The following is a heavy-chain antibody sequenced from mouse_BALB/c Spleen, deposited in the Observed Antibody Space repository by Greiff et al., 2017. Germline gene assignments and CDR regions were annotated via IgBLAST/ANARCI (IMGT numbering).Heavy chain of an antibody. CDR2: ISYDGSN. CDR3: AREAPIYYDYDGFAY. Sequence: EVQLQESGPGLVKPSQSLSLTCSVTGYSITSGYYWNWIRQFPGNKLEWMGYISYDGSNNYNPSLKNRISITRDTSKNQFFLKLNSVTTEDTATYYCAREAPIYYDYDGFAYWGQGTLVTVSA. J-gene: IGHJ3*01. D-gene: IGHD2-4*01. CDR1: GYSITSGYY. V-gene: IGHV3-6*02.